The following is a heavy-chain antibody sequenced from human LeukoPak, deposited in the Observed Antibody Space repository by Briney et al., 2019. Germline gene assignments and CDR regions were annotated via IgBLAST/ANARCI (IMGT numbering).Heavy chain of an antibody. CDR2: ISYDGSNK. J-gene: IGHJ6*03. CDR3: AKDILVYYMDV. Sequence: GGSLRLSCAASGFTFSSYAMHWVRQAPGKGLEWVAVISYDGSNKYYADSVKGRFTISRDNSKNTLYLQMNSLRAEDTAVYYCAKDILVYYMDVWGKGTTVTVSS. CDR1: GFTFSSYA. V-gene: IGHV3-30-3*01. D-gene: IGHD2-8*02.